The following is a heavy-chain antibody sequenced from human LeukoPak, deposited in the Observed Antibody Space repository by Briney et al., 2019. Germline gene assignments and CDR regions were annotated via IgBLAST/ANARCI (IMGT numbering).Heavy chain of an antibody. CDR3: ARTYCSSTSCYEIDY. CDR1: GYSISSGYY. J-gene: IGHJ4*02. Sequence: SETLSLTCTVSGYSISSGYYWGWIRQPPGKGLEWIGSIYHSGSTYYNPSLKSRVTISVDTSKNQFSLKLSSVTAADTAVYYCARTYCSSTSCYEIDYWGQGTLVTVSS. D-gene: IGHD2-2*01. V-gene: IGHV4-38-2*02. CDR2: IYHSGST.